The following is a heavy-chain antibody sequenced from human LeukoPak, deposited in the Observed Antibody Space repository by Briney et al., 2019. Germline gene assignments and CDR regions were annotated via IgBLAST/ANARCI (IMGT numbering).Heavy chain of an antibody. V-gene: IGHV4-34*01. CDR2: INHSGST. Sequence: SETLSLTCAVYGGSFSGYYWGWIRQPPGKGLEWIGEINHSGSTNYNPSLKSRVTISVDTSKNQFSLKLSSVTAADTAVYYCVRGARPYYYGMDVWGQGTTVTVSS. CDR1: GGSFSGYY. CDR3: VRGARPYYYGMDV. J-gene: IGHJ6*02.